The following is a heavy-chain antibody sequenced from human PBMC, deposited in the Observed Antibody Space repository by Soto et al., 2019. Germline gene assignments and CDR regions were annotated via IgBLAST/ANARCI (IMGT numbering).Heavy chain of an antibody. CDR2: ISASGRS. CDR3: ARGMGRYFDL. V-gene: IGHV4-4*07. J-gene: IGHJ2*01. D-gene: IGHD2-8*01. Sequence: QVQLQESGPGLVKPSETLSLTCTVSGDFISNFYWSWIRQPAGKGLQSLGRISASGRSNYNPNLRSRGAMSLDTSKNQFSLRLTSLSAADTAVYFCARGMGRYFDLWGRGTLVTVFS. CDR1: GDFISNFY.